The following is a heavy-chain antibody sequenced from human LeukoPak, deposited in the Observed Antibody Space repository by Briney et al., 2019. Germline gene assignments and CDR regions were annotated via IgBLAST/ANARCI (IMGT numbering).Heavy chain of an antibody. CDR1: GYSFTSYW. D-gene: IGHD3-10*01. J-gene: IGHJ4*02. Sequence: GESLRISCKGSGYSFTSYWISWVRQMPGKGLEWMGRIDPSDSYTNYSPSSQGHVTISADKSISTAYLQWSSLKASDTAMYYCARHLRVNYYGSGSYAPPNSWGQGTLVTVSS. CDR2: IDPSDSYT. V-gene: IGHV5-10-1*01. CDR3: ARHLRVNYYGSGSYAPPNS.